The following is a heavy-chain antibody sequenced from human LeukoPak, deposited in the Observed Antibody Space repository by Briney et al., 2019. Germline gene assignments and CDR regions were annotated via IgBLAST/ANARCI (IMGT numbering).Heavy chain of an antibody. CDR2: MSGSGGT. CDR3: ASGKYGDYVVPIDY. V-gene: IGHV4-61*02. J-gene: IGHJ4*02. CDR1: GGSISSANYY. D-gene: IGHD4-17*01. Sequence: PSETLSLTCTVSGGSISSANYYWTWIRQSAGKGLEWIGRMSGSGGTTYNPSLKSRVTILVDMSNNQFSLRLNSVTAADTAVYYCASGKYGDYVVPIDYWGQGTLVTVSS.